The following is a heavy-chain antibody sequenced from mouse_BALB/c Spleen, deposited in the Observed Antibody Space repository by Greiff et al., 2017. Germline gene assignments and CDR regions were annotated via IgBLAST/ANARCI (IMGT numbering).Heavy chain of an antibody. CDR1: GYAFSSYW. V-gene: IGHV1-80*01. D-gene: IGHD2-14*01. Sequence: QVQLQQSGAELVRPGSSVKISCKASGYAFSSYWMNWVKQRPGQGLEWIGQIYPGDGDTNYNGKFKGKATLTADKSSSTAYMQLSSLTSEDSAVYFCAREYESAMDYWGQGTPVTVSS. J-gene: IGHJ4*01. CDR2: IYPGDGDT. CDR3: AREYESAMDY.